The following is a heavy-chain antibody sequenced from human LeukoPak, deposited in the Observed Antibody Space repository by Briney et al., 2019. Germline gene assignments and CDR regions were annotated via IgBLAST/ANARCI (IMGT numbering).Heavy chain of an antibody. CDR2: ISSSSSYI. J-gene: IGHJ4*02. Sequence: PGGSLRLSCAASGFTFSSYSMNGVRQAPGKGLEWVSSISSSSSYIYYADSVKGRFTISRDNAKNSLYLQMNSLRAEDTAVYYCAREGLCIAARPADYWGQGTLVTVSS. CDR1: GFTFSSYS. CDR3: AREGLCIAARPADY. D-gene: IGHD6-6*01. V-gene: IGHV3-21*01.